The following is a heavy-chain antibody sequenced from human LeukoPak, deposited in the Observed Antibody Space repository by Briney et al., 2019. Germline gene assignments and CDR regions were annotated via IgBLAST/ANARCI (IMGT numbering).Heavy chain of an antibody. CDR1: GFTFSSYW. CDR3: ARSRQADIVAYFDY. D-gene: IGHD5-12*01. J-gene: IGHJ4*02. CDR2: INSDGSST. Sequence: GGSLRLSCAASGFTFSSYWMHWVRQAPGKGLVWVSRINSDGSSTSYADSVKGRFTISRDNAENTLYLQMNSLRAEDTAVYYCARSRQADIVAYFDYWGQGTLVTVSS. V-gene: IGHV3-74*01.